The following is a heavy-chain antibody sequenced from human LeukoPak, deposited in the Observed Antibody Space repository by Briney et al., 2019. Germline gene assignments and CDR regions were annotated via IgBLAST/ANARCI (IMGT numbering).Heavy chain of an antibody. CDR1: GFTFSSYA. V-gene: IGHV3-23*01. D-gene: IGHD4-23*01. CDR3: STIFNWYGGYFDY. J-gene: IGHJ4*02. Sequence: GGSLRLSCAASGFTFSSYAMSWVRQAPGKGLEWVSALSGGGDSTYYADSVKGRFTISRDNSKNTLYLQMNSLRAEDTAVYYCSTIFNWYGGYFDYWGQGTLVTVSS. CDR2: LSGGGDST.